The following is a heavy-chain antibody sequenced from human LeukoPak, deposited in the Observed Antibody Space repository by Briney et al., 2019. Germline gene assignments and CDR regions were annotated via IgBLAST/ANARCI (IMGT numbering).Heavy chain of an antibody. CDR3: ARESVFGSYFDY. CDR2: IYYSGST. D-gene: IGHD2-8*01. J-gene: IGHJ4*02. Sequence: SETLSLTCTVSGGSISSSSYYWGWIRQPPGKGLEWIGSIYYSGSTYYNPSLKSRVTISVDTSKNQFSLKLSSVTAADTAVYYCARESVFGSYFDYWGQGTLVTVSS. V-gene: IGHV4-39*07. CDR1: GGSISSSSYY.